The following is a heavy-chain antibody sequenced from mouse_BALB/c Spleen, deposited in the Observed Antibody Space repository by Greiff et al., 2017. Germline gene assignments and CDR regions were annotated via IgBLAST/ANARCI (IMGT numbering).Heavy chain of an antibody. CDR2: INPSSGYT. D-gene: IGHD2-14*01. CDR3: ARKGYDGYFDV. V-gene: IGHV1-4*02. CDR1: GYTFTSYT. Sequence: VQLQQSAAELARPGASVKMSCKASGYTFTSYTMHWVKQRPGQGLEWIGYINPSSGYTEYNQKFKDKTTLTADKSSSTAYMQLSSLTSEDSAVYYCARKGYDGYFDVWGAGTTVTVSS. J-gene: IGHJ1*01.